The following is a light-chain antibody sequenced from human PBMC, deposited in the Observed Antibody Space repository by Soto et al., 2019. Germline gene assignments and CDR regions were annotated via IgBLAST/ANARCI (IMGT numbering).Light chain of an antibody. V-gene: IGKV3-15*01. CDR2: GVS. J-gene: IGKJ2*01. Sequence: EILMTQSPATLSVSPGERATLSCRASQSVSSKLAWFQQKPGQAPSLLIYGVSIRATGVPVRFSGSGSGTEFTLTINGLQSEDFAVYYCQQYNNWPHTFGQGTKLEIK. CDR3: QQYNNWPHT. CDR1: QSVSSK.